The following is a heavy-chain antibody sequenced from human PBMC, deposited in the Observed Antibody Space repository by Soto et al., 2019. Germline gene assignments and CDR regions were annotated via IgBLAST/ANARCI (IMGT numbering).Heavy chain of an antibody. Sequence: QVQLVQSGAEVKKPGASVKVSCKASGYTFTSYYMHWVRQAPGQGLEWMGIINPSGGSTSYAQKFQGRVAMTRDTSTSTVYMELSSLRSEDTAVYYCARARTDGVALDYWGQGTLVTVSS. V-gene: IGHV1-46*01. D-gene: IGHD3-3*01. CDR3: ARARTDGVALDY. CDR2: INPSGGST. CDR1: GYTFTSYY. J-gene: IGHJ4*02.